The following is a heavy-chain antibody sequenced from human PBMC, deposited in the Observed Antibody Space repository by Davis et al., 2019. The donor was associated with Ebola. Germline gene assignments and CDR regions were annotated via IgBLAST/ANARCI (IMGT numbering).Heavy chain of an antibody. Sequence: SETLSLTCTVSGGSISSSSHYWGWIRQPPGKGLEWIGSIYYSGNTYYSPSLKSRVTISVDTSKNQFSLKLNSVTAADTAVYYCAREGIFHNYFDPWGQGTLVTVSS. J-gene: IGHJ5*02. CDR3: AREGIFHNYFDP. CDR2: IYYSGNT. D-gene: IGHD2-21*01. CDR1: GGSISSSSHY. V-gene: IGHV4-39*07.